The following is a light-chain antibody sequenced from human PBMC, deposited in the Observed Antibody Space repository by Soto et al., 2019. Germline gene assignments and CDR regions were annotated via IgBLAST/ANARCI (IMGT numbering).Light chain of an antibody. Sequence: QAVVTQEPSLTVSPGGTVTLTCGSSPGAVTSGHYPYWFQQKPGQAPRTLIYDTTNKHSWTPARFSGSLLGGKAALTLSGAQPEDEADYYCLLFYTDIRVFGGGTKVTVL. V-gene: IGLV7-46*01. CDR1: PGAVTSGHY. CDR3: LLFYTDIRV. CDR2: DTT. J-gene: IGLJ2*01.